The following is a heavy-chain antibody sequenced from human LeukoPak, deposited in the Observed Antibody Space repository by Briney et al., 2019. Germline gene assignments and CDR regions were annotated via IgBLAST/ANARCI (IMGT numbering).Heavy chain of an antibody. V-gene: IGHV1-8*01. D-gene: IGHD3-10*01. CDR2: MNPNSGNT. CDR1: GYTFTSYD. J-gene: IGHJ4*02. Sequence: ASVKVSCKASGYTFTSYDINWVRQATGQGLEWMGWMNPNSGNTGYAQKFQGRVTMTRNTSISTAYMELSRLRSDDTAVYYCAREYYYGSGSHNDYWGQGTLVTVSS. CDR3: AREYYYGSGSHNDY.